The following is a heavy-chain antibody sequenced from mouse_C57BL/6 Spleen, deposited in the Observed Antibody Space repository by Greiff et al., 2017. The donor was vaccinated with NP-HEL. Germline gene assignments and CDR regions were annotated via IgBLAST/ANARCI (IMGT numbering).Heavy chain of an antibody. CDR2: IDPSDSDT. Sequence: QVQLQQSGAELVRPGSSVKLSCKASGYTFTSYWMHWVQQRPIQGLEWIGNIDPSDSDTHYNQKFKDKATMTVNNSSSTAYMQLSSLTSEDSAVYYCAREGSSGSPVAYWGQGTLVTVAA. V-gene: IGHV1-52*01. D-gene: IGHD3-2*02. J-gene: IGHJ3*01. CDR1: GYTFTSYW. CDR3: AREGSSGSPVAY.